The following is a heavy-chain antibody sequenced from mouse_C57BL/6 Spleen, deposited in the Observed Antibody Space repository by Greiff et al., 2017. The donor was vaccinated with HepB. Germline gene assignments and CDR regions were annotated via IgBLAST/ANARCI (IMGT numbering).Heavy chain of an antibody. J-gene: IGHJ1*03. CDR2: ISYSGST. V-gene: IGHV3-1*01. Sequence: EVQLQESGPGMVKPSQSLSLTCTVTGYSITSGYDWHWIRHFPGNKLEWMGYISYSGSTNYNPSLKSRISITHDTSKNHFFLKLNSVTTEDTATYYCARDLGRGWYFDVWGTGTTVTVSS. D-gene: IGHD4-1*01. CDR3: ARDLGRGWYFDV. CDR1: GYSITSGYD.